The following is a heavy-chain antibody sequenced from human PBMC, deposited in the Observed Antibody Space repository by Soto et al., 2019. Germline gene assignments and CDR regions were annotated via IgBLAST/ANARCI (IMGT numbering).Heavy chain of an antibody. V-gene: IGHV3-74*01. CDR3: TRGPRPSSAGTGAY. CDR1: GFAFDSYW. Sequence: EVQLVESGGGLVEPGGSLRLSCAASGFAFDSYWMHWVRQVPGEGPVWVSRIDYDGTTTTYTDFVKGRFTISRDNAKNTLFLQMTSLRVEDTAVYYCTRGPRPSSAGTGAYWGQGTLVTVSS. J-gene: IGHJ4*02. D-gene: IGHD6-13*01. CDR2: IDYDGTTT.